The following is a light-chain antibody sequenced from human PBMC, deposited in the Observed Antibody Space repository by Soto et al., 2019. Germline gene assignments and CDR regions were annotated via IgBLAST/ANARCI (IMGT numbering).Light chain of an antibody. CDR3: QQYGSSPFT. CDR2: GAS. V-gene: IGKV3-20*01. Sequence: EIVLTQSPGTLSLSPGERATLSCRASQSVTSNYLAWYHQKPGQAPRLLIYGASSRATGIPDRFSGSGSGTDFTLSISRLEPEDFAVFYCQQYGSSPFTFGPGTKVDIK. J-gene: IGKJ3*01. CDR1: QSVTSNY.